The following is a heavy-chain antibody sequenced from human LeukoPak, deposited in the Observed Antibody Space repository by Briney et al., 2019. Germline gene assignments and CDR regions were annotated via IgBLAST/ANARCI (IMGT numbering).Heavy chain of an antibody. D-gene: IGHD4-17*01. V-gene: IGHV5-51*01. J-gene: IGHJ3*02. Sequence: GESLKISCKGSGYSFTNYWIGWVRQMPGKGLELMGVIYPGDSGTRYSPSFQGQVTISADKSISTAYLQWSSLKASDTAMYYCARQPTTVTTRDAFDIWGQGTMVTVSS. CDR1: GYSFTNYW. CDR3: ARQPTTVTTRDAFDI. CDR2: IYPGDSGT.